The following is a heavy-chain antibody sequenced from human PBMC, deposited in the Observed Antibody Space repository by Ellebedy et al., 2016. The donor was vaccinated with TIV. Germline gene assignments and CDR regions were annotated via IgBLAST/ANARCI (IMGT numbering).Heavy chain of an antibody. CDR3: AKSRSSSLYGMDV. CDR2: IYPGDSDT. D-gene: IGHD6-6*01. V-gene: IGHV5-51*01. J-gene: IGHJ6*02. CDR1: GYRFAGYW. Sequence: GESLKISCKGSGYRFAGYWIGWVRQMPGKGLEWMGFIYPGDSDTRYSPSFQGQVTISADKSISTAYLQWSSLKASDTAMYYCAKSRSSSLYGMDVWGQGTTVTVSS.